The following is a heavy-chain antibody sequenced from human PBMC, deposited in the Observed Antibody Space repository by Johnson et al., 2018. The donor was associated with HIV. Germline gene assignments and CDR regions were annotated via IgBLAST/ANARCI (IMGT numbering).Heavy chain of an antibody. Sequence: QVQLVESGGGVVQPGGSLRLSCAASGFTFSSYGMHWVRQAPGKGLEWVSVIYSGGSTYYADSVKGRFTISRDNSKNTLYLQMNSLRAEDTAVYYCARDTGIAARSGAFDIWGQGTMVTVSS. J-gene: IGHJ3*02. CDR2: IYSGGST. CDR3: ARDTGIAARSGAFDI. CDR1: GFTFSSYG. V-gene: IGHV3-NL1*01. D-gene: IGHD6-6*01.